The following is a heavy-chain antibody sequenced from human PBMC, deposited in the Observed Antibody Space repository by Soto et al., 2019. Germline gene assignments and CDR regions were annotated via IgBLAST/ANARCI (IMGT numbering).Heavy chain of an antibody. V-gene: IGHV1-69*13. Sequence: ASVKVSCQASGGTFSSYAISWVRQAPGQGLEWMGGIIPIFGTANYAQKFQGRVTITADESTSTAYMELSSLRSEDTAVYYCARAPYYDFWSGYYTVGWFDPWGQGTLVTVSS. CDR2: IIPIFGTA. D-gene: IGHD3-3*01. J-gene: IGHJ5*02. CDR3: ARAPYYDFWSGYYTVGWFDP. CDR1: GGTFSSYA.